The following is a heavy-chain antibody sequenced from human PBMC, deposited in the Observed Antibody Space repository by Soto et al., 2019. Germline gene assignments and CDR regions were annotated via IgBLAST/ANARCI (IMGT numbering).Heavy chain of an antibody. CDR2: ISGSGGST. D-gene: IGHD1-1*01. CDR3: VRGDNWNDEASDY. CDR1: GFTFSGYA. Sequence: GGSLRLSCAASGFTFSGYAMTWVRQAPGKGLEWVSGISGSGGSTYYADSVKGRFTISRDNSKNTLYLQMNSLRAEDTAVYYCVRGDNWNDEASDYWGQGTLVTAPQ. J-gene: IGHJ4*02. V-gene: IGHV3-23*01.